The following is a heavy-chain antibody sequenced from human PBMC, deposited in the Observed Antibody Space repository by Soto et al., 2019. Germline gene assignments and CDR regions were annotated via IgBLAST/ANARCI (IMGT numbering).Heavy chain of an antibody. V-gene: IGHV3-30*18. CDR1: GFTFSSHG. CDR3: AKGAASGSGSYYTLDS. D-gene: IGHD3-10*01. CDR2: ISYDGNNE. J-gene: IGHJ4*02. Sequence: QVQLVESGGGVVQPGRSLRLSCAASGFTFSSHGMLWVRQAPGKGLEWVALISYDGNNEYYADSVKGRFTISRDNSKNTVYLQMNSLRAEDTAVYYCAKGAASGSGSYYTLDSWGQSTLVTVSS.